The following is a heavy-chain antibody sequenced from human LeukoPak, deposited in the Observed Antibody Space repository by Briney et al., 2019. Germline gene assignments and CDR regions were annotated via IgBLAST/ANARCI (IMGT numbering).Heavy chain of an antibody. V-gene: IGHV3-21*01. Sequence: PGGSLRLSCAASGFTFSAYNMNWVRRTPGKGLEWVSSITTSSTYMFYADSVRGRFTISRDNAENSLYLQMNSLRDEDTAVYYCARARYYYDSSGYYPTPFYSDYWGQGTLVTVSS. CDR3: ARARYYYDSSGYYPTPFYSDY. D-gene: IGHD3-22*01. J-gene: IGHJ4*02. CDR1: GFTFSAYN. CDR2: ITTSSTYM.